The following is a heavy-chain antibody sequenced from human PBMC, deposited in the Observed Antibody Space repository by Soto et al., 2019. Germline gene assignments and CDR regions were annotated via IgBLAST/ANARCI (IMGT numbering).Heavy chain of an antibody. J-gene: IGHJ4*02. V-gene: IGHV2-5*02. Sequence: QITLKESGPALVKPTQTLTLTCTFSGFSLSTSGVGVGWIRQPPGEALEWLALIYWDDYKHFSPSLESRLTXXXXXXXXXXXXXXXXXXXXXXXXXXXXXXXXXXXILDYWGQVTFVTLSS. CDR1: GFSLSTSGVG. CDR3: XXXXXXXXILDY. CDR2: IYWDDYK.